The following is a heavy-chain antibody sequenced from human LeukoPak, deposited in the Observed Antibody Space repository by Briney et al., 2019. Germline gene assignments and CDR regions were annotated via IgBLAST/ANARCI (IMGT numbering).Heavy chain of an antibody. Sequence: GSLRLSCAASGFTFSSYSVNWVRQAPGKGLEWVSSISSSSSYIYYADSLKGRFTISRDNPKNSLYLQMNSLRAEDTAVYYCARTSTGWSLDYWGQGTLVTVSS. CDR1: GFTFSSYS. D-gene: IGHD6-19*01. CDR3: ARTSTGWSLDY. J-gene: IGHJ4*02. CDR2: ISSSSSYI. V-gene: IGHV3-21*01.